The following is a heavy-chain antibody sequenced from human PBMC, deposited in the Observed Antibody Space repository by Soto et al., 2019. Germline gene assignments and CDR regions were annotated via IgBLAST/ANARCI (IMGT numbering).Heavy chain of an antibody. CDR3: AAQGPYYYGSGSLYYYGMDV. CDR1: GFTFTSSA. J-gene: IGHJ6*02. V-gene: IGHV1-58*02. Sequence: QMQLVQSGPEVKKPGTSVKVSCKASGFTFTSSAMQWVRQARGQRLEWIGWIVVGSGNTNYAQKFQERVTITRDMSKRTAYMELSSLRSEVTAVYYCAAQGPYYYGSGSLYYYGMDVWGQGTTVTVSS. CDR2: IVVGSGNT. D-gene: IGHD3-10*01.